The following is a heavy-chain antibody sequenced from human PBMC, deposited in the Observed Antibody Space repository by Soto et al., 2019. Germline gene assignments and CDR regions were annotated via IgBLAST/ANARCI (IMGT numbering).Heavy chain of an antibody. J-gene: IGHJ5*02. V-gene: IGHV2-5*02. CDR1: GFSLSTSGVG. Sequence: SGPTLVNPTQTLTLTCTFSGFSLSTSGVGVGWIRQPPGKALEWLALIYWDDDKRYSPSLKSRLTITKDTSKNQVVLTMTNMDPVDTATYYCAHSRSPQKQWLGDDNWFDPWGQGTLVPVSS. CDR3: AHSRSPQKQWLGDDNWFDP. CDR2: IYWDDDK. D-gene: IGHD6-19*01.